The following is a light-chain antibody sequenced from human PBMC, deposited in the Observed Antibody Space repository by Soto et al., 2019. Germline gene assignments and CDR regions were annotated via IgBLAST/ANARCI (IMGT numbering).Light chain of an antibody. CDR3: SSYTATSTWV. CDR2: EVT. CDR1: NSDVGGYDY. V-gene: IGLV2-14*03. J-gene: IGLJ3*02. Sequence: QSALTQPASVSGSPGQSITISCTGTNSDVGGYDYVSWFQQHPGKAPKLMIYEVTNRPSGVSNRFSGSKSDNTASLTISGLQAEDEADYYCSSYTATSTWVFGGGTQLTVL.